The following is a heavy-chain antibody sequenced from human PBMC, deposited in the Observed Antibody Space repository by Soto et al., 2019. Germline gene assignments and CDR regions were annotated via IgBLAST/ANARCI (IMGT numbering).Heavy chain of an antibody. CDR3: ARGSSSSGWDDYYYYYGMDV. V-gene: IGHV1-18*01. CDR1: GYTFTSYG. D-gene: IGHD6-19*01. J-gene: IGHJ6*02. Sequence: QVQLVQSGAEVKKPGASVKVSCKASGYTFTSYGISWVRQAPGQGLEWMGWISAYNGNTNYAEKLQGRVTMTTDTSTSTAYMELRSLRSDDTAVYYCARGSSSSGWDDYYYYYGMDVWGQGTTVTVSS. CDR2: ISAYNGNT.